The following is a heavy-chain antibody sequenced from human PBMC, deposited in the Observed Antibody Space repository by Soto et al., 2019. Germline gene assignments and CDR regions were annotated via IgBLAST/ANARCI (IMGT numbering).Heavy chain of an antibody. Sequence: EVQLLESGGGLVQPGGSLRLSCAASGFTFSSYAMSWVRQAPGSGLEWVSTNGASGVTTYYAGSVKGRFTISRDISKNMLYLQMESLGAEDTAVYYCARGGGSSSARYWGQGTLVTVSS. CDR2: NGASGVTT. D-gene: IGHD6-6*01. J-gene: IGHJ4*02. CDR1: GFTFSSYA. CDR3: ARGGGSSSARY. V-gene: IGHV3-23*01.